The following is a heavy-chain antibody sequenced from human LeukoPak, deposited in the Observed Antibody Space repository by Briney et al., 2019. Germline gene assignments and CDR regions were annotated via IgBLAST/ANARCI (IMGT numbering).Heavy chain of an antibody. V-gene: IGHV4-59*08. Sequence: PSETLSLTCAVSGGSITSYYWTWIRQPPGKGLEWIGYISYSGITNYNPSLKSRVFISIDTSNNQLSLRLSSVTAADTAVYYCARNGDDNGHYYHYYMDVWGKGTTVTVSS. CDR1: GGSITSYY. CDR2: ISYSGIT. J-gene: IGHJ6*03. D-gene: IGHD3-16*01. CDR3: ARNGDDNGHYYHYYMDV.